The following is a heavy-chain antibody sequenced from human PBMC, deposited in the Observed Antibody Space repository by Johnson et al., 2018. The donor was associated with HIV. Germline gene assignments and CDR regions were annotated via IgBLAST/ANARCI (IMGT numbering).Heavy chain of an antibody. J-gene: IGHJ3*01. CDR2: NESGGGT. Sequence: VQLVESGGGLVQPGGSLRLSCAGSGFTVSTFYMTWVRQGPGKGLEWVPVNESGGGTRDADSVMGRFTISRDNSKNTLYLQMNSLRAEDTAVYCCARGCRDGYTCDAFDVWGQGTRVTVSS. D-gene: IGHD5-24*01. V-gene: IGHV3-66*01. CDR1: GFTVSTFY. CDR3: ARGCRDGYTCDAFDV.